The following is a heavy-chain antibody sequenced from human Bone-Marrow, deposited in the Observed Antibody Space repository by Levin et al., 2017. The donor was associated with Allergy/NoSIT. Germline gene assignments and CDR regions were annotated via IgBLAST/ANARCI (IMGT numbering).Heavy chain of an antibody. D-gene: IGHD5-18*01. CDR2: ISGSGGNT. Sequence: GESLKISCAASGFTFDSFAMSWVRQAPGKGLEWVSRISGSGGNTYYADSVKGRVTISRDNSKNTLYLQMNSLRAEDTAVYYCAKVSGYSYGSLDHWGQGTLVTVSS. V-gene: IGHV3-23*01. CDR3: AKVSGYSYGSLDH. CDR1: GFTFDSFA. J-gene: IGHJ4*02.